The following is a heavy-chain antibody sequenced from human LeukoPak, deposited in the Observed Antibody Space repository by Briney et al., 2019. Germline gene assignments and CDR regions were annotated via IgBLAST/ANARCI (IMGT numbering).Heavy chain of an antibody. CDR1: GLTFSSYW. Sequence: EGSLRLSCAASGLTFSSYWMSWVRQAPGKGLEWVANIKQDGNEKYYVDSVKGRFTISRDNAKNSLYLQMNSLRAEDTAVYYCATSQTTSGRYGNAFDIWGQGTMVTVSS. J-gene: IGHJ3*02. D-gene: IGHD6-19*01. CDR3: ATSQTTSGRYGNAFDI. CDR2: IKQDGNEK. V-gene: IGHV3-7*01.